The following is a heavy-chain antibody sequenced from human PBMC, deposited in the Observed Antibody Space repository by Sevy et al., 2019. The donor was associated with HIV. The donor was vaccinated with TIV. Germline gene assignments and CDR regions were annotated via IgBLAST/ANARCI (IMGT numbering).Heavy chain of an antibody. V-gene: IGHV3-49*04. CDR2: LKSDVYGGTV. CDR1: GFTFGDYC. D-gene: IGHD6-13*01. CDR3: TRWKAAQSIFDY. Sequence: GESLKISCTASGFTFGDYCMSWVRQAPGKGLEWVAFLKSDVYGGTVDHAASVRGRFVISRDDSKTIAYLQMNDLKTEVTGVYYCTRWKAAQSIFDYWGQGALVTVSS. J-gene: IGHJ4*02.